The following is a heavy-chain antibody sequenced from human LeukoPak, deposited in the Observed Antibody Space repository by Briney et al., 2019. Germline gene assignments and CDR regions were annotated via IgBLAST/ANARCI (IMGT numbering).Heavy chain of an antibody. J-gene: IGHJ5*02. CDR3: AKDQPSPRPSWFDT. CDR1: GFTFSSYW. CDR2: ISSSGGST. V-gene: IGHV3-23*01. Sequence: PGGSLRLSCAASGFTFSSYWMSWVRQAPGKGLEWVSSISSSGGSTYYADSVKGRFTISRDNSKNTLYLQMNSLRAEDTAVYYCAKDQPSPRPSWFDTWGQGTLVTVSS.